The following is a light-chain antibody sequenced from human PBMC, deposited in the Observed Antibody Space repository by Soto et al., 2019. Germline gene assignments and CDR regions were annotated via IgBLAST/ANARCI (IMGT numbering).Light chain of an antibody. CDR3: AAWDDSLNGVI. CDR1: SSNIGSNS. Sequence: QSVVTQPPSASGTPGQRVTISCSGSSSNIGSNSVNWYQHLPGTAPKLLIYSNNQRPSGVPDRLSGSKSGTSASLAISGLQSEDEADCYCAAWDDSLNGVIFGGGTKVTVL. V-gene: IGLV1-44*01. CDR2: SNN. J-gene: IGLJ2*01.